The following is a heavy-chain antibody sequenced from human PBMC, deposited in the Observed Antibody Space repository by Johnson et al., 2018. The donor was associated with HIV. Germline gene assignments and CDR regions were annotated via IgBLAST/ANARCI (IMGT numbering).Heavy chain of an antibody. CDR1: GFSFSFYW. V-gene: IGHV3-7*01. J-gene: IGHJ3*02. CDR2: IKQDGSER. D-gene: IGHD1-26*01. CDR3: AKDVELHGAFDI. Sequence: VQLVESGGGLVQPGGSLRLSCAASGFSFSFYWMSWVRQAPGKGLEWVANIKQDGSERYYVDSVKGRFTISRANAKNSLYLQMNSLRAEDTAVYYCAKDVELHGAFDIWGQGTLVTVSS.